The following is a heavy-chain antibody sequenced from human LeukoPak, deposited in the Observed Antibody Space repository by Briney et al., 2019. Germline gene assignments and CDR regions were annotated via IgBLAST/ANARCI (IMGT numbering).Heavy chain of an antibody. J-gene: IGHJ6*02. CDR1: GFTFSNYA. D-gene: IGHD3-3*01. Sequence: PGGSLRLSCAASGFTFSNYAMSWVRQAPGKGLEWVSAISVIGGSTYYADSVRGRFTISRDNSKNTLYLQMNSLRAEDTAVYYCAAAYFGMDQYYYGVDVWGQGTTVTVSS. CDR2: ISVIGGST. V-gene: IGHV3-23*01. CDR3: AAAYFGMDQYYYGVDV.